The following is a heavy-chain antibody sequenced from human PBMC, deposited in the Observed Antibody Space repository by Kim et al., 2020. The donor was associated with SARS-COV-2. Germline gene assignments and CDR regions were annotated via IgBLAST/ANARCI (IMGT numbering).Heavy chain of an antibody. CDR3: TTQISDRYYDILTGYSPIDY. J-gene: IGHJ4*02. V-gene: IGHV3-15*01. D-gene: IGHD3-9*01. Sequence: GGSLRLSCAASGFTFSNAWMSWVRQAPGKGLEWVGRIKSKTDGGTKDYAAPVKGRFTISRDDSKNTLYLQMNSLKTEDTAVYYCTTQISDRYYDILTGYSPIDYWGQGTLVTVSS. CDR1: GFTFSNAW. CDR2: IKSKTDGGTK.